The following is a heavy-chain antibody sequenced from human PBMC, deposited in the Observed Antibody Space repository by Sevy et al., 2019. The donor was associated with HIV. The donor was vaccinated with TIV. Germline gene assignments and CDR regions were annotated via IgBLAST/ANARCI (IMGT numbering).Heavy chain of an antibody. J-gene: IGHJ6*02. CDR2: ISGSGGST. D-gene: IGHD3-10*01. Sequence: GGSLRLSCAASGFTFSSYAMSWVRQAPGKGLEWVSAISGSGGSTYYADSVKGRFTISRDNSKSTLYLQMNSLRAEDTAVYYCATLPYYYGSGSYKSYYYYGMDVWGQGTTVTVSS. CDR3: ATLPYYYGSGSYKSYYYYGMDV. CDR1: GFTFSSYA. V-gene: IGHV3-23*01.